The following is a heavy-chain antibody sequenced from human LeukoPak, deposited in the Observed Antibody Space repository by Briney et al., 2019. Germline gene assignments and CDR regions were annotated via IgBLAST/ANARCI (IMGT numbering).Heavy chain of an antibody. CDR3: ARDRGAYYDSSGMTY. J-gene: IGHJ4*02. CDR2: ISSSSSYI. V-gene: IGHV3-21*01. CDR1: GFTFSSYS. D-gene: IGHD3-22*01. Sequence: GGSLRLSCAASGFTFSSYSMTWVRQAPGKGLEWVSSISSSSSYIYYADSVKGRFTISRDNAKNSLYLQMNSLRAEDTAVYYCARDRGAYYDSSGMTYWGQGTLVTVSS.